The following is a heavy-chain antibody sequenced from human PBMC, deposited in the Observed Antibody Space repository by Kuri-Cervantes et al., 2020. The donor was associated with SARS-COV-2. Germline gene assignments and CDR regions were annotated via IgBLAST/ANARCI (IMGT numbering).Heavy chain of an antibody. CDR1: GFTFSSYG. Sequence: GESLKISCAASGFTFSSYGMHWVRQAPGKGLEWVAFIRYGGSNKYYADSVKGRFTISRDNSKNTLYLQMNSLRAEDTAVYYCAKDLRYCSGGSCYADYFDYWGQGTLVTVSS. CDR3: AKDLRYCSGGSCYADYFDY. J-gene: IGHJ4*01. D-gene: IGHD2-15*01. CDR2: IRYGGSNK. V-gene: IGHV3-30*02.